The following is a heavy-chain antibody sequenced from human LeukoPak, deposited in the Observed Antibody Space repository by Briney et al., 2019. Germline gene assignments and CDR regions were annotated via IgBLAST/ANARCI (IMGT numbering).Heavy chain of an antibody. CDR3: ARTSSSGDSYFDY. Sequence: SETLSLTCTVSGASISSYYWSWIRLPPGKGLQWIGHIYYTGSTNYHPSLKSRVTMSVHTSKNQFSLNLNSVTAADTAVYFCARTSSSGDSYFDYWGQGTLVTVSS. CDR2: IYYTGST. D-gene: IGHD6-19*01. V-gene: IGHV4-59*01. J-gene: IGHJ4*02. CDR1: GASISSYY.